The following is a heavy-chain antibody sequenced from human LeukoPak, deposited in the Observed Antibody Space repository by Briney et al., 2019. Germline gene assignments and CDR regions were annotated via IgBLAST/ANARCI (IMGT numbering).Heavy chain of an antibody. CDR2: ISSSSSYI. CDR3: AREGGYYYDSSGPGRYYGMDV. J-gene: IGHJ6*02. D-gene: IGHD3-22*01. V-gene: IGHV3-21*01. CDR1: GFTFSSYS. Sequence: PGGSLRLSCAASGFTFSSYSMNWVRQAPGKGLEWVSSISSSSSYIYYADSVKGRFTISRDNAKNSLYLQMNSLRAEDTAVYYCAREGGYYYDSSGPGRYYGMDVWGQGTTVTVSS.